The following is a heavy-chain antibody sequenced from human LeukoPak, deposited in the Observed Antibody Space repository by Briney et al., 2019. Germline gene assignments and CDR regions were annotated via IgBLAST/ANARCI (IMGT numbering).Heavy chain of an antibody. J-gene: IGHJ5*02. V-gene: IGHV3-48*03. D-gene: IGHD2-8*01. CDR2: INSADNVE. CDR1: GFSLRSSE. CDR3: ARDTVNGPFVISLDL. Sequence: PGGSLRLSCAASGFSLRSSEMNWVRQAPGKGPEWVAHINSADNVEYYTDSVRGRFTMSRDNAKDLLYLHPNSLRDEDTAVYYCARDTVNGPFVISLDLWGQGVLVTVSS.